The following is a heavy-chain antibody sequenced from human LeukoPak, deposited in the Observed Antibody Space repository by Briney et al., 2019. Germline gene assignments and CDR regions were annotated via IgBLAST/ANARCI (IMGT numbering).Heavy chain of an antibody. D-gene: IGHD3-3*01. CDR3: AKDLTYYDFTMFQH. Sequence: GGSLRVSCAASRFTFSSYAMSWVRQAPGNGLEWVSGISGTGGGTDYADSVKGRFTISRDNSENTLYLQMNSLRAEDTAVYYCAKDLTYYDFTMFQHWGQGTLVTVSS. CDR1: RFTFSSYA. CDR2: ISGTGGGT. V-gene: IGHV3-23*01. J-gene: IGHJ1*01.